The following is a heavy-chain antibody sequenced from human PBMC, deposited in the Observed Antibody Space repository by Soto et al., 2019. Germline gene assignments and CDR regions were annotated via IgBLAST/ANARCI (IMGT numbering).Heavy chain of an antibody. D-gene: IGHD6-13*01. J-gene: IGHJ5*02. V-gene: IGHV1-69*02. CDR3: ARGVAAAGGGLDP. CDR1: GGTFSSYT. CDR2: IIPILGIA. Sequence: QVQLVQSGAEVKKPGSSVKVSCKASGGTFSSYTISWVRQAPGQGLEWMGRIIPILGIANYAQKFQGRVTITADKSTSTAYMELSSLRSEDTAVDYCARGVAAAGGGLDPWGQGTLVTVSS.